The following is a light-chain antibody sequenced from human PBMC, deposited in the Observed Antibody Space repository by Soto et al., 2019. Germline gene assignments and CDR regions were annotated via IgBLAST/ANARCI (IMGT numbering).Light chain of an antibody. Sequence: QSVLTQPPSASGTPGQRVTISCSGSSSNIGSNTVNWYQQLPGTAPKLLFYSNNQRPSGVPDRFSGSKSGTSASLAISGLQSEDEADYYCATWEDSLNGYVFGTGTKLTVL. V-gene: IGLV1-44*01. CDR2: SNN. CDR3: ATWEDSLNGYV. CDR1: SSNIGSNT. J-gene: IGLJ1*01.